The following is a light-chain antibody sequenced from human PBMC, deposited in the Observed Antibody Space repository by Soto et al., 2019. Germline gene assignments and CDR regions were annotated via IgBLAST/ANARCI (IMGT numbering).Light chain of an antibody. J-gene: IGKJ1*01. V-gene: IGKV1-5*01. CDR1: QSISSR. Sequence: DIEMTQSPSTLSASVGERATLTCRASQSISSRLAWYQQKPGKAPKLLIYGASSLESGFPARFSGSGSGTEFTLTISSLQSDDFATYYCQQYNSYSGTFGQGTKVDNK. CDR2: GAS. CDR3: QQYNSYSGT.